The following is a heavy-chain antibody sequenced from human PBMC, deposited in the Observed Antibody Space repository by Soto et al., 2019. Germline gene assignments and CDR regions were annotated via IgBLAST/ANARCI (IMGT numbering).Heavy chain of an antibody. CDR1: GGSISSSNYY. CDR3: ARHLHERGGDYEPDAFDI. D-gene: IGHD4-17*01. Sequence: SETLSLTCTVSGGSISSSNYYWGWIRQPPGKGLEWIGSINYSGSTYYNPSLKSRVTISVDTSKNQFSLKLSFMTAADTAVYYCARHLHERGGDYEPDAFDIRGQGTMVTVSS. J-gene: IGHJ3*02. V-gene: IGHV4-39*01. CDR2: INYSGST.